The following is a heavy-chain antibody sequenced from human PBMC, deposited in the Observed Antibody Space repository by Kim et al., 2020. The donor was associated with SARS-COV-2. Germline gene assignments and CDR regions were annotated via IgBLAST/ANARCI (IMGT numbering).Heavy chain of an antibody. J-gene: IGHJ4*02. V-gene: IGHV4-31*01. Sequence: PAHKSPVTISVDTSKNQFSLKLSSVTAADTAVYYCARVVGYDSSGYYLDYLGQGTLVTVSS. CDR3: ARVVGYDSSGYYLDY. D-gene: IGHD3-22*01.